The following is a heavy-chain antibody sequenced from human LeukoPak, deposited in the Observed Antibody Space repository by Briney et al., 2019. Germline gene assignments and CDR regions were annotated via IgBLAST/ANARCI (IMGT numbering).Heavy chain of an antibody. CDR3: AREGLGAAAGTFDY. J-gene: IGHJ4*02. D-gene: IGHD6-13*01. CDR1: RFTFSSYA. V-gene: IGHV3-23*01. Sequence: GGSLRLSCAASRFTFSSYAMGWVRQAPGKGLAWVSTLSGSGDSADYADSVKGRFTISRDNSKNMLSLQMSSLRAEDTAVYYCAREGLGAAAGTFDYWGQGTLVTVSS. CDR2: LSGSGDSA.